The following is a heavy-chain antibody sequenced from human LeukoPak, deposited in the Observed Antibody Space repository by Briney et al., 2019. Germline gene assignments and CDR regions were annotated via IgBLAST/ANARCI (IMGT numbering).Heavy chain of an antibody. Sequence: SETLSLTCTVSGGSISNGDHYWSWIRQHPGKGLEWIGHIYYSGSTYYNPSLKSRGIISVETSKNQFSLKLSSVTAADTAVYYCASIMLSWREFDCWAQGTLVTVSS. CDR1: GGSISNGDHY. CDR3: ASIMLSWREFDC. J-gene: IGHJ4*02. V-gene: IGHV4-31*03. D-gene: IGHD1-26*01. CDR2: IYYSGST.